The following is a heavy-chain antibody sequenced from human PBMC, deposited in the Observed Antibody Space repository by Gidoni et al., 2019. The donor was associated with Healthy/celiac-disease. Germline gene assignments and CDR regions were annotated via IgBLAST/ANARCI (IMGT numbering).Heavy chain of an antibody. V-gene: IGHV3-48*04. CDR2: ISSSSSTI. Sequence: EVQLVESGGGLVQPGGSLRLSCAASGFTFSSYSMNWVRQATWKGLEWVSYISSSSSTIYYADSVKGRFTISRDNAKNSLYLQMNSLRAEDTAVYYCARADYYGSGSYYTDYYYYGMDVWGQGTTVTVSS. J-gene: IGHJ6*02. D-gene: IGHD3-10*01. CDR1: GFTFSSYS. CDR3: ARADYYGSGSYYTDYYYYGMDV.